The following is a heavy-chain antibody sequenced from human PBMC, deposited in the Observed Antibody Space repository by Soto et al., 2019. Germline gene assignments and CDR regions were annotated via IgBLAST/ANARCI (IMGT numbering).Heavy chain of an antibody. CDR2: ISSSGSTI. CDR3: ARVGSVYGDYGVFDY. CDR1: GFTFRSYE. Sequence: PGGSLGLSCPASGFTFRSYEMNWVRQAPGKGLEWVSYISSSGSTIYYADSVKGRFTISRDNAKNSLYLQMYSLRAEDTAVYYCARVGSVYGDYGVFDYWGQGTLVTVSS. J-gene: IGHJ4*02. V-gene: IGHV3-48*03. D-gene: IGHD4-17*01.